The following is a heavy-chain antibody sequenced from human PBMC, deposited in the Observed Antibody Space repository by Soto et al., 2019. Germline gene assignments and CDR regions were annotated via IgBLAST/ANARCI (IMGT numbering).Heavy chain of an antibody. V-gene: IGHV3-53*01. CDR2: FESGGSI. D-gene: IGHD2-21*02. CDR3: ARAGVTPDFFDY. Sequence: PGGSLRLSCAASGFSVRTIYMSWVRQAPGKGLEWVSVFESGGSIYYADSVKGRFIISRDYAKNTVYLQMNSLTVEDTAVYYCARAGVTPDFFDYSGQGALVTVSS. J-gene: IGHJ4*02. CDR1: GFSVRTIY.